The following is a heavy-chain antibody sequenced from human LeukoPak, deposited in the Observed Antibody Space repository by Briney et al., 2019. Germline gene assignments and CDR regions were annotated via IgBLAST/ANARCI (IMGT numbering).Heavy chain of an antibody. J-gene: IGHJ4*02. CDR1: EFTFSSYG. V-gene: IGHV3-23*01. CDR2: ISGSGGST. Sequence: GGTLRLSCAASEFTFSSYGMSWVRQAPGKGLEWVSAISGSGGSTYYADSVKGRFTISRDNSKNTLYLQMNSLRAEDTAVYYCAKDREGYGSGSYYFDYWGQGTLVTVSS. D-gene: IGHD3-10*01. CDR3: AKDREGYGSGSYYFDY.